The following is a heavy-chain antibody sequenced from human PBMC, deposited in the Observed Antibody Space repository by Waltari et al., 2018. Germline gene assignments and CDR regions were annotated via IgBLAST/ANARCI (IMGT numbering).Heavy chain of an antibody. Sequence: QVQLVQSGAEVKKPGSSVKVSCKASGGTFSSYAISWVRQAPGQGLEWMGGIIPIFGTANYAQKFQGRVTITADESTSTAYMELSSLRSEDTAVYYCASSTYSSSWGTDAFDIWGQGTMVTVSS. CDR2: IIPIFGTA. D-gene: IGHD6-13*01. V-gene: IGHV1-69*01. J-gene: IGHJ3*02. CDR1: GGTFSSYA. CDR3: ASSTYSSSWGTDAFDI.